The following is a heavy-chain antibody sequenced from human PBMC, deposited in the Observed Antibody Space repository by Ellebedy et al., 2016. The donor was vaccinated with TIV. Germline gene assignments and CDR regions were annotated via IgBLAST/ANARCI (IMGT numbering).Heavy chain of an antibody. V-gene: IGHV4-59*12. CDR2: IYYSGST. CDR1: GGSISSYY. Sequence: GSLRLSXTVSGGSISSYYWSWIRQPPGKGLEWIGYIYYSGSTNYNPSLKSRVTISVDTSKNQFSLKLSSVTAADTAVYYCSHIYGSGSYYNEGGYWGQGTLVTVSS. CDR3: SHIYGSGSYYNEGGY. J-gene: IGHJ4*02. D-gene: IGHD3-10*01.